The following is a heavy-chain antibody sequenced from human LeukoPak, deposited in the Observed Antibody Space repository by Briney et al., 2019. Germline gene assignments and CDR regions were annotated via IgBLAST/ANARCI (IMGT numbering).Heavy chain of an antibody. D-gene: IGHD2-21*02. CDR1: GFTFSSYA. CDR2: ISGSGGST. Sequence: GGSLRLSCAASGFTFSSYAMSWVRQAPGKGLEWVSAISGSGGSTYYADSVKGRFTISRDNSKNTLYPQMNSLRAEDTAVYYCAKAPLVVVVTAIPSGFDYWGQGTLVTVSS. CDR3: AKAPLVVVVTAIPSGFDY. V-gene: IGHV3-23*01. J-gene: IGHJ4*02.